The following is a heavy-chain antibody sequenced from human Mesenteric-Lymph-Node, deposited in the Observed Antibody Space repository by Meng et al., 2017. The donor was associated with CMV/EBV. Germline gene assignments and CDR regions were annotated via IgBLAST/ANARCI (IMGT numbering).Heavy chain of an antibody. V-gene: IGHV3-48*03. D-gene: IGHD3-22*01. CDR1: GFTFRDYE. CDR3: ARGDDANDYYFAYFDF. Sequence: GESLKISCTASGFTFRDYEMNWVRQAPGKGLEWVSYISSSGSTIFYADSVKGRFTISRDNAKNSLCLQMNSLRAEDTAVYYCARGDDANDYYFAYFDFWGQGNLVTVSS. CDR2: ISSSGSTI. J-gene: IGHJ4*02.